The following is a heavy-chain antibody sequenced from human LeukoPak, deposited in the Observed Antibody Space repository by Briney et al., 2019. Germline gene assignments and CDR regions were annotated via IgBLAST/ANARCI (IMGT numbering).Heavy chain of an antibody. CDR3: ARDEGIAARPDY. CDR2: INPNSGGT. J-gene: IGHJ4*02. V-gene: IGHV1-2*02. D-gene: IGHD6-6*01. Sequence: ASVKVSCKASGYTFNDYYMHWVRQAPGQGLEWMGWINPNSGGTNYAQKFQGRVTMTRDTSISTAYMELSRLRSDDTAVYYCARDEGIAARPDYWGQGTLVTVSS. CDR1: GYTFNDYY.